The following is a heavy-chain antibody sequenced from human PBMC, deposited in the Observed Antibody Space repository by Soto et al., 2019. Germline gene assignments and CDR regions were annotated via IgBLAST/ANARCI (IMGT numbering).Heavy chain of an antibody. V-gene: IGHV3-23*01. J-gene: IGHJ4*02. CDR1: GFTFSSYA. D-gene: IGHD3-22*01. CDR2: ISGSGGST. CDR3: AKMLVVSGYYSTFDY. Sequence: GGSLRLSCAASGFTFSSYAMSWVRQAPGKGLEWVSAISGSGGSTYYADSVKGRFTISRDNSKDTLYLQMNSLRAEDTAVYYCAKMLVVSGYYSTFDYWGQGTLVTVSS.